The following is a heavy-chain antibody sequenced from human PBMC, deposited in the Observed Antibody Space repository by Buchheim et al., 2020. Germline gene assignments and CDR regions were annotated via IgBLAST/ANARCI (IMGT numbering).Heavy chain of an antibody. CDR1: GGFISSYY. D-gene: IGHD3-3*01. Sequence: QVQLQESGPGLVKPSETLSLTCTVSGGFISSYYWSWIRQPPGKGLEWIGYVSYSGNTNYNPSLKSRVTISVDTSKNQFSLKLSSVTAADTAVYYCARAPYYDFWSGYYWDYWGQGTL. V-gene: IGHV4-59*01. CDR3: ARAPYYDFWSGYYWDY. CDR2: VSYSGNT. J-gene: IGHJ4*02.